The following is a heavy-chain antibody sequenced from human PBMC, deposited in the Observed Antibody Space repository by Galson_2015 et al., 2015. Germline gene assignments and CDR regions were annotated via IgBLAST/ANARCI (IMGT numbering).Heavy chain of an antibody. D-gene: IGHD4-17*01. V-gene: IGHV1-69*13. J-gene: IGHJ4*02. CDR2: IIPIFGTA. Sequence: SVKVSCKASGGTFSSYAISWVRQAPGQGLEWMGGIIPIFGTANYAQKFQGRVTITADESTSTAYMELSSLRAEDTAVYYCAREADGDYGYYFDYWGQGTLVTVST. CDR1: GGTFSSYA. CDR3: AREADGDYGYYFDY.